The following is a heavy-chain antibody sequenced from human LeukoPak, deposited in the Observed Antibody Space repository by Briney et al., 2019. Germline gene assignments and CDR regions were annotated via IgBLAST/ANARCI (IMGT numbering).Heavy chain of an antibody. Sequence: GGSLRLSCAASGFTFSSFAMSWVRRAPGKGLEWVSGISGSGASTYYADSVKGRFTISRDNSQNTLYLQMNSLRAEDTAVYYCAKARAGDITAAFNYWGQGTLVTVSS. D-gene: IGHD6-13*01. CDR2: ISGSGAST. J-gene: IGHJ4*02. V-gene: IGHV3-23*01. CDR3: AKARAGDITAAFNY. CDR1: GFTFSSFA.